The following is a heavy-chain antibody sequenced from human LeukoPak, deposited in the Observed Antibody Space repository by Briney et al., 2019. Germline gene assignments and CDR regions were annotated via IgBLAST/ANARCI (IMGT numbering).Heavy chain of an antibody. V-gene: IGHV5-51*01. J-gene: IGHJ4*02. D-gene: IGHD6-19*01. CDR2: IYPGDSDT. Sequence: GESLKISCKGSGYSFTSYWIGWVRQMPGKGLEWMGIIYPGDSDTRYSPSFQGQVTISADKSISTANLQWSGLKASDTAMYYCARPTSGWYFHFDYWGQGTLVTVSS. CDR3: ARPTSGWYFHFDY. CDR1: GYSFTSYW.